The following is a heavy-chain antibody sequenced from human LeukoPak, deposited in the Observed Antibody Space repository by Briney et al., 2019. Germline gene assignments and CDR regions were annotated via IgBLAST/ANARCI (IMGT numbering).Heavy chain of an antibody. CDR1: GFTFGDYA. CDR3: SRDQTPYY. J-gene: IGHJ4*02. V-gene: IGHV3-49*04. CDR2: IRSKVYGGTP. Sequence: GGSLRLSCIASGFTFGDYAMTWVRQAPGKGLEWVGFIRSKVYGGTPEYAASVQGRFTISRDDSKGIAYLQMNSLKTEDTAVYYCSRDQTPYYWGQGTLVTVSS.